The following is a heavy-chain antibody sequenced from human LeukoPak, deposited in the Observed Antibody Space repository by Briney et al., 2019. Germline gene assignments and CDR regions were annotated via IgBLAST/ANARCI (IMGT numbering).Heavy chain of an antibody. V-gene: IGHV4-38-2*02. D-gene: IGHD7-27*01. CDR2: IYHSESA. CDR3: AREVLLGRDYFDY. J-gene: IGHJ4*02. Sequence: SETLSLTCTVSGYSISSGYYWGWIRQPPGKGLEWIGSIYHSESADYNPSLKSRVTISVDTSRNQFSLKLSSVTAADTAVYYCAREVLLGRDYFDYWGQGSLVTVSS. CDR1: GYSISSGYY.